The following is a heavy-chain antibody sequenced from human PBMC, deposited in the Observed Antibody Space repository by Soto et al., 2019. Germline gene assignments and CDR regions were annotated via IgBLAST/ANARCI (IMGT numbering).Heavy chain of an antibody. J-gene: IGHJ5*02. CDR1: GYTFTSYG. CDR2: ISAYNGNT. Sequence: ASVKVSCKASGYTFTSYGISWVRQAPGQGLEWMGWISAYNGNTNYAQKLQGRVTTTTDTSTSTAYMELRSLRSDDTAVYYCARDRVVVVPAAGNWFDPWGQGTLVTVSS. CDR3: ARDRVVVVPAAGNWFDP. V-gene: IGHV1-18*04. D-gene: IGHD2-2*01.